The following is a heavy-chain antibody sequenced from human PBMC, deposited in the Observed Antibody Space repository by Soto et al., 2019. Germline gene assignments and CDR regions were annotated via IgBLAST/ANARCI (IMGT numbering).Heavy chain of an antibody. J-gene: IGHJ4*02. CDR2: IKHRGST. D-gene: IGHD3-3*01. Sequence: SETLSLTCAVYGGSFSGYYWSWIRQPPGKGLEWIGEIKHRGSTNYNPSLKRRVTISVDTTKNQFSRKRSSWTAADTAVYYCARGRGLRFVEWLLYFDYWGQGTLVTVSS. CDR1: GGSFSGYY. CDR3: ARGRGLRFVEWLLYFDY. V-gene: IGHV4-34*01.